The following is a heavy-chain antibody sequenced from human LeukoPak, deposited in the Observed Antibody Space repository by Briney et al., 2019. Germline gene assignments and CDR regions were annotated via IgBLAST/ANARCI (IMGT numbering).Heavy chain of an antibody. V-gene: IGHV4-59*01. D-gene: IGHD6-19*01. CDR1: GGSISSYY. Sequence: SETLSLTCTVSGGSISSYYWIWIRQPPGKGLEWIGYIYYSGSTNYNPSLKSRVTISVDTSKNQFSLKLSSVTAADTAVYYCARDGIGSGWYYFDYWGQGTLVTVSS. CDR2: IYYSGST. J-gene: IGHJ4*02. CDR3: ARDGIGSGWYYFDY.